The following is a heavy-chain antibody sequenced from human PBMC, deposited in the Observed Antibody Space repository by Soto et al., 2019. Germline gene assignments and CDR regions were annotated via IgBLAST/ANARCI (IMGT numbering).Heavy chain of an antibody. Sequence: PGGSLRPSCAASGFTFSSYAMSWVRQAPGKGLEWVSGISGSGSSTHYADSVKGRFTISRDNSKNTLYLQMNSLRAEDTAVYYCARRNWNYGAFDIWGQGTMVTVSS. CDR1: GFTFSSYA. D-gene: IGHD1-7*01. V-gene: IGHV3-23*01. CDR3: ARRNWNYGAFDI. CDR2: ISGSGSST. J-gene: IGHJ3*02.